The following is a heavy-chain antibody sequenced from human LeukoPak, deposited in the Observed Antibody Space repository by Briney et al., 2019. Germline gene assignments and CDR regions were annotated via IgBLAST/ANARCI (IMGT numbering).Heavy chain of an antibody. V-gene: IGHV3-23*01. CDR2: ISGSGGST. Sequence: PGGSLRLSCAASGFTFSSYAMSWVRQAPGKGLGWVSAISGSGGSTYYADSVKGRFTISRDNSKNTLYLQMNSLRAEDTAVYYCAKDAGYSSSWYLDYWGQGTLVTVSS. CDR1: GFTFSSYA. CDR3: AKDAGYSSSWYLDY. D-gene: IGHD6-13*01. J-gene: IGHJ4*02.